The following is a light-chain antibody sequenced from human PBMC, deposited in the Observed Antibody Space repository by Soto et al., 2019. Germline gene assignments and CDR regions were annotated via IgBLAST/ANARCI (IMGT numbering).Light chain of an antibody. CDR1: SSDVGGYNY. Sequence: QSVLTQPASVSGSPGQSITISCTGTSSDVGGYNYVSWYQQHPGKAPKLMIYEVSNRPSGVSSRFSGSKSGNTASLTISGLQAEDEADYYCSSYTSSSTFFFGTGTKVTVL. V-gene: IGLV2-14*01. CDR2: EVS. J-gene: IGLJ1*01. CDR3: SSYTSSSTFF.